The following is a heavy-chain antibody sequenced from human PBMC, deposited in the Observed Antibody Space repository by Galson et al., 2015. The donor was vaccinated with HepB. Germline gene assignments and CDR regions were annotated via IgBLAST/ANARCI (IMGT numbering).Heavy chain of an antibody. D-gene: IGHD2-15*01. V-gene: IGHV3-30*04. Sequence: SLRLSCAASGFTFSSYAMHWVRQAPGKGLGWVAVISYDGSNKYYADSVKGRFTISRDNSKNTLYLQMNSLRAEDTAVYYCVSPEPQAVVAAARFDYWGQGTLVTVSS. CDR2: ISYDGSNK. CDR1: GFTFSSYA. CDR3: VSPEPQAVVAAARFDY. J-gene: IGHJ4*02.